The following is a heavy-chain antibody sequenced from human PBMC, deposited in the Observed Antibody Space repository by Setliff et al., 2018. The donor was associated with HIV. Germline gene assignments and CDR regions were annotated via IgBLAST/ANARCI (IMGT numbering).Heavy chain of an antibody. CDR1: GDSVSSRSYY. Sequence: TLSLTCTVSGDSVSSRSYYWSWIRQPPGKGLEWIGYIYYSGSTYYNPSLKSRVTLSVDTSKNQFSLRLSSVTAADTAVYYCARVTSLGYSYGLSYWGQGTLVTVSS. D-gene: IGHD5-18*01. V-gene: IGHV4-30-4*08. CDR2: IYYSGST. CDR3: ARVTSLGYSYGLSY. J-gene: IGHJ4*02.